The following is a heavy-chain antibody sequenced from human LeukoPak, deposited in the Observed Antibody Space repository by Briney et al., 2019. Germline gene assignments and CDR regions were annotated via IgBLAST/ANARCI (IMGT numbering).Heavy chain of an antibody. CDR1: GFTFSNCA. J-gene: IGHJ4*02. D-gene: IGHD3-3*01. V-gene: IGHV3-23*01. Sequence: GGSLRLSCAASGFTFSNCAMSWVRQAPGEGLEWVSAISGGGGSTYYADSVKGRFTISRDNSRNTLYLQMNSLRAEDTAVYYCAKNLNDFWSGYSYFDYWGQGTLVTVSS. CDR2: ISGGGGST. CDR3: AKNLNDFWSGYSYFDY.